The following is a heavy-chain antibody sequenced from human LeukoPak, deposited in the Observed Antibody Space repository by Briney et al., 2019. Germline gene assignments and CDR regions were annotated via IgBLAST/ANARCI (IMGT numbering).Heavy chain of an antibody. CDR3: ARHGSSNWYFDS. CDR1: GFTVSNNY. D-gene: IGHD6-13*01. V-gene: IGHV3-53*01. CDR2: IYSGGST. J-gene: IGHJ4*02. Sequence: GGSLRLSCAASGFTVSNNYMNWVRQAPGKGLEWVSVIYSGGSTYYPDSVKGRFTISRDNSKNTLYLQMNSLRAEDPAVYYCARHGSSNWYFDSWGQGTLVTVSS.